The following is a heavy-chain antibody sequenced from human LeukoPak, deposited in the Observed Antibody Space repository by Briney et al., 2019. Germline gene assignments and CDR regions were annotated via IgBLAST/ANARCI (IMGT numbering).Heavy chain of an antibody. Sequence: PGGSLRLSCAASGFTFSSYAMSWVRQAPGKGLEWVSAISGSGGSSYYADSVKGRFTISRDNARNSLYMEMNDLIAEDTAFYYCARGENGSFDHWGQGTLVIVSS. D-gene: IGHD3-10*01. CDR1: GFTFSSYA. V-gene: IGHV3-23*01. CDR2: ISGSGGSS. CDR3: ARGENGSFDH. J-gene: IGHJ4*02.